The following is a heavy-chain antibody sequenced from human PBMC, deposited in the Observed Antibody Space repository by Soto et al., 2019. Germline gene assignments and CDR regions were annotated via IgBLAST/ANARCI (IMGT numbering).Heavy chain of an antibody. CDR2: IYYSGST. Sequence: SETMSLTCTVSGGSISSYYWSWIRQPPGKGLEWIGYIYYSGSTNYNPPLKSRVTISVDTSKNQFSLKLSSVTAADTAVYYCAGDRSGSWDFWSGYYTGSDGMDYYGMDVWGQGTTVTVSS. J-gene: IGHJ6*02. V-gene: IGHV4-59*01. CDR3: AGDRSGSWDFWSGYYTGSDGMDYYGMDV. D-gene: IGHD3-3*01. CDR1: GGSISSYY.